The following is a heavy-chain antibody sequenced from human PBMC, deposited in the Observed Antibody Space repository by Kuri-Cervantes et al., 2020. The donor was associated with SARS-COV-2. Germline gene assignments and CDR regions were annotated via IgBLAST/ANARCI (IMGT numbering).Heavy chain of an antibody. CDR1: GFTFSSYG. J-gene: IGHJ3*02. D-gene: IGHD1-26*01. CDR3: AKDHKKWELRHDAFDI. V-gene: IGHV3-30*18. Sequence: GGSLRLSCAASGFTFSSYGMHWFRQAPGKGLEWVAVISYDGSNKYYADSVKGRFTISRDKSKNSLYLQMNSLRAEDTAVYYCAKDHKKWELRHDAFDIWGQGTMVTVSS. CDR2: ISYDGSNK.